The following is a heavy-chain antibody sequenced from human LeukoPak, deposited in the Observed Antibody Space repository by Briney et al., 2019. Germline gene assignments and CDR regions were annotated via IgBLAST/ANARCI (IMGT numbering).Heavy chain of an antibody. CDR3: ARALYSGYDNFDY. D-gene: IGHD5-12*01. CDR1: GYTFTSYD. J-gene: IGHJ4*02. Sequence: GASLKFSSKASGYTFTSYDINGGRRATGQGLDWRGWMNPNSGNTGYAQKFQGRVTMTRNTSISTAYMELSSLRSEDTAVYYCARALYSGYDNFDYWGQGTLVTVPS. CDR2: MNPNSGNT. V-gene: IGHV1-8*01.